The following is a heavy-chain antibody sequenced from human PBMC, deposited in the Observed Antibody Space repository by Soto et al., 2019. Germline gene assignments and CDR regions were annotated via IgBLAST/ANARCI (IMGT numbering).Heavy chain of an antibody. Sequence: ASVKVSCKASGFTFTSSAVQWVRQARGQRLEWTGWIVVGSGNTNYAQKFQERVTITRDMSTSTAYMELSSLRSEDTAVYYCAADRVRGYYYGMDVWGQGTTVTVSS. V-gene: IGHV1-58*01. D-gene: IGHD2-2*01. CDR2: IVVGSGNT. CDR1: GFTFTSSA. J-gene: IGHJ6*02. CDR3: AADRVRGYYYGMDV.